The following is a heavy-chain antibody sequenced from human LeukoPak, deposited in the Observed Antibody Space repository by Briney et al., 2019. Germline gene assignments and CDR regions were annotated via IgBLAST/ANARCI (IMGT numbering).Heavy chain of an antibody. CDR1: GFTFSGYS. CDR2: ISYDGSNK. Sequence: GGSLRLSCAASGFTFSGYSMNWVRQAPGKGLEWVAVISYDGSNKYYADSVKGRFTISRDNSKNTLYLQMNSLRAEDTAVYYCAATPTTYYYYGMDVWGQGTTVTVSS. V-gene: IGHV3-30*03. D-gene: IGHD1-1*01. J-gene: IGHJ6*01. CDR3: AATPTTYYYYGMDV.